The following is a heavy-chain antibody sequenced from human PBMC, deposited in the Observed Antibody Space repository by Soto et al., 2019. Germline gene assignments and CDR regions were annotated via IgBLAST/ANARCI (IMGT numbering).Heavy chain of an antibody. Sequence: ASVKVSCKAIGYSFTSHYMHWVRQAPGQGLEWMGTIYPGGVNIGYAQKFKGRVTMTKDTSTSTVYMELNNLTSEDTAVYYCARGDNWNDGGTSLDYWGQGTLVTVSS. J-gene: IGHJ4*02. V-gene: IGHV1-46*01. D-gene: IGHD1-20*01. CDR1: GYSFTSHY. CDR3: ARGDNWNDGGTSLDY. CDR2: IYPGGVNI.